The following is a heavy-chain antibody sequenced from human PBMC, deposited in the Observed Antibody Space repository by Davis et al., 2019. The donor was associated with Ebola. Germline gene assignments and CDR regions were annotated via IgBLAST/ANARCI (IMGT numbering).Heavy chain of an antibody. CDR3: AKGGHGTIFGVLDY. CDR2: ISGSGGST. D-gene: IGHD3-3*01. CDR1: GFTFSSYA. Sequence: GESLKISCAASGFTFSSYAMSWVRQAPGKGLEWVSAISGSGGSTYYADSVKGRFTISRDNSKNTLYLQMNSLRAEDTAVYYCAKGGHGTIFGVLDYWGQGTLVTVSS. V-gene: IGHV3-23*01. J-gene: IGHJ4*02.